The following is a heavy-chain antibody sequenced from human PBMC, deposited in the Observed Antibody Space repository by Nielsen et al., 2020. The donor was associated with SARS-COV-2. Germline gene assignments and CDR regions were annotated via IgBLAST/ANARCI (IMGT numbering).Heavy chain of an antibody. D-gene: IGHD5-18*01. CDR3: ARVVGYSYGLFDY. CDR2: IYYSGST. Sequence: LRLSCTVSGGSISSYYWSWIRQPPGKGLEWIGYIYYSGSTNYNPSLKSRVTISVDTSKNQFSLKLSSVTAADTAVYYCARVVGYSYGLFDYWGQGTLVTVSS. V-gene: IGHV4-59*01. CDR1: GGSISSYY. J-gene: IGHJ4*02.